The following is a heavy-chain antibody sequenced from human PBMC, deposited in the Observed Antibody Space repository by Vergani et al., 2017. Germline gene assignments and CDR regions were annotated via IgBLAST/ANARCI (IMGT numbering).Heavy chain of an antibody. Sequence: QVQLVQSGAEVKKPGASVKVSCKASGYTFTSYGISWVRQAPGQGLEWMGWISAYNGNTNYAQKLQGRVTMTTDTSTSTAYMELRSLRSDDTAVYYCARVLLNNDYDSSGSMDVWGQGTTVTVSS. V-gene: IGHV1-18*01. CDR1: GYTFTSYG. J-gene: IGHJ6*02. CDR2: ISAYNGNT. CDR3: ARVLLNNDYDSSGSMDV. D-gene: IGHD3-22*01.